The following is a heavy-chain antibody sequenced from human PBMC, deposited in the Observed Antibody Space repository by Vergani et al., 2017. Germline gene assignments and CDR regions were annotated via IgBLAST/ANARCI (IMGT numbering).Heavy chain of an antibody. CDR2: IRYDGSSE. D-gene: IGHD2-2*01. CDR3: AKDRGDIVVVPAALFDY. CDR1: GFTLNTYG. Sequence: QVQILQSGGGVVQPGGSLRLSCTLSGFTLNTYGIHWVRQAPGKGLEWVSFIRYDGSSEYYGDSVKGRFTISRDKSQNTVNLQMNSLRTEDTAVYYCAKDRGDIVVVPAALFDYWGQGTLVTVSS. V-gene: IGHV3-30*02. J-gene: IGHJ4*02.